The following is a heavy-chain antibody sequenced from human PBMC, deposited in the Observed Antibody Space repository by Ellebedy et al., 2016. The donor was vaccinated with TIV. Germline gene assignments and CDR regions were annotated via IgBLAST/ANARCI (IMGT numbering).Heavy chain of an antibody. Sequence: ASVKVSCXASGYTFTSYDINWVRQATGQGLEWMGWMNPNSGNTGYAQKFQGRVTMTRNTSISTAYMELSSLRSEDTAVYYCARGQFGESGPDYWGQGTLVTVSS. J-gene: IGHJ4*02. CDR1: GYTFTSYD. D-gene: IGHD3-10*01. CDR3: ARGQFGESGPDY. CDR2: MNPNSGNT. V-gene: IGHV1-8*01.